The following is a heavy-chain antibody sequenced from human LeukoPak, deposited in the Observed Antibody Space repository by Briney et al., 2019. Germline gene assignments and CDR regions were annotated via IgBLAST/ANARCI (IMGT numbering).Heavy chain of an antibody. CDR3: ARDGSSSGMLSYYYHMDV. Sequence: SETLSLTCTVSGGSISSGSYYWSWIRQPAGKGLEWIGRIYTSGSTNYNPSLKSRVTISVDTSKNQFSLKLSSVTAADTAVYYCARDGSSSGMLSYYYHMDVWGKGTTVTISS. CDR2: IYTSGST. V-gene: IGHV4-61*02. J-gene: IGHJ6*03. CDR1: GGSISSGSYY. D-gene: IGHD6-19*01.